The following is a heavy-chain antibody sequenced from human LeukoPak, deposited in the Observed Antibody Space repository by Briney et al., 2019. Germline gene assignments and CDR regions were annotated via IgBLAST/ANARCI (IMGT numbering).Heavy chain of an antibody. J-gene: IGHJ4*02. CDR2: IYYSGST. CDR3: ARLGVPAAFDY. V-gene: IGHV4-39*07. CDR1: GXSITTSSYY. Sequence: PSETLSLTCTVSGXSITTSSYYWGWIRQPPGKGLEWIGNIYYSGSTYYNPSLKSRVTISVDTSKNQFSLWLSSVTAADTAVYYCARLGVPAAFDYWGQGTLVTVSS. D-gene: IGHD2-2*01.